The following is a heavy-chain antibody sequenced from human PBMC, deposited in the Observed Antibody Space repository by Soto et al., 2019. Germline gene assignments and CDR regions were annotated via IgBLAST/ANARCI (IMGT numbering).Heavy chain of an antibody. CDR2: TYYRSKWYN. CDR1: GDSVSSATAT. CDR3: ARDSSGFHWYFDL. Sequence: QVQLQQSGPGLVKPSQTLSLICAISGDSVSSATATWSWIRQSPSRGLEWLGRTYYRSKWYNDYPVSVKSRIAIPPDTSKNQLSLQLSSVTPEDTAVYFCARDSSGFHWYFDLWGRGTLVTVSS. V-gene: IGHV6-1*02. J-gene: IGHJ2*01. D-gene: IGHD6-19*01.